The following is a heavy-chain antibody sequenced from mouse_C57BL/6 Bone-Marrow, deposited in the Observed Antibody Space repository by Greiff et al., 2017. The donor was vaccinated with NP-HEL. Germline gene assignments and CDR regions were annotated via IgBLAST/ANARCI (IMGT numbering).Heavy chain of an antibody. CDR3: ARPIYDGYYGCDD. D-gene: IGHD2-3*01. J-gene: IGHJ2*01. CDR2: INPSSGYT. V-gene: IGHV1-4*01. CDR1: GYTFTSYT. Sequence: VQLQQSGAELARPGASVKMSCKASGYTFTSYTMHWVKQRPGQGLEWIGYINPSSGYTKSNQKFKDKATLTADKSSSTAYMQLSSLTSEDSAVDYCARPIYDGYYGCDDWGKGTTLTVAS.